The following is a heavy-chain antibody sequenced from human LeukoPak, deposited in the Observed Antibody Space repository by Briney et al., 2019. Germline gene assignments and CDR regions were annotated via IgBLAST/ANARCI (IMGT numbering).Heavy chain of an antibody. CDR1: GFTFNSCA. D-gene: IGHD2-15*01. CDR3: ATRSLPGYYYGMDV. Sequence: SGGSLRLSCAASGFTFNSCAMSWVRQAPEKGLEWVSAISSSGGSTFYADSVKGRFTISRDNSKNTLYLQMNSLRAEDTAVYYCATRSLPGYYYGMDVWGQGTTVTVS. J-gene: IGHJ6*02. V-gene: IGHV3-23*01. CDR2: ISSSGGST.